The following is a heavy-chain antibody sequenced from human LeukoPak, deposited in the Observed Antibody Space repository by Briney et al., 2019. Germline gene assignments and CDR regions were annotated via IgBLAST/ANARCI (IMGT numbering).Heavy chain of an antibody. J-gene: IGHJ3*02. D-gene: IGHD5-18*01. CDR3: ARARSSYGYGDAFDI. V-gene: IGHV3-30*04. CDR2: ISYDGSNK. CDR1: GFNFSSYA. Sequence: PGGSLRLSCAASGFNFSSYAMHWVRQAPGKGLERVAVISYDGSNKYYADSVKGRFNISRDNSKNTLYLQMNSLRAEDTAVYYCARARSSYGYGDAFDIWGQGTMVTVSS.